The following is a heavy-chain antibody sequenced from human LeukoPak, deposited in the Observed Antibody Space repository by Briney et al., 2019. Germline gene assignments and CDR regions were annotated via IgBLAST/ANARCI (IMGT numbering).Heavy chain of an antibody. CDR3: AKAAAGSQHSYYYYYYLDV. CDR1: GYTFTGYH. D-gene: IGHD6-13*01. CDR2: INPNSGGT. Sequence: ASVKVSCKASGYTFTGYHMHWVRQAPGQGLEGMGWINPNSGGTNYAQKFQGRVTMTRDTSISTAYMELSRLRSDDTAVYYCAKAAAGSQHSYYYYYYLDVWGTGTTVTISS. V-gene: IGHV1-2*02. J-gene: IGHJ6*03.